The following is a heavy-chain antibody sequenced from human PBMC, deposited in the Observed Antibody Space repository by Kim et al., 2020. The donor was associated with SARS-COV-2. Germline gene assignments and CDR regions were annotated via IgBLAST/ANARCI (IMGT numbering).Heavy chain of an antibody. Sequence: ASVKVSCKASGYTFTSYGISWVRQAPGQGLEWMGWISAYNGNTNYAQKLQGRVTMTTDTSTSTAYMELRSLRSDDTAVYYCARDRIRIVVVPRDGAFDIWGQGTMVTVSS. CDR2: ISAYNGNT. CDR3: ARDRIRIVVVPRDGAFDI. D-gene: IGHD3-22*01. CDR1: GYTFTSYG. V-gene: IGHV1-18*04. J-gene: IGHJ3*02.